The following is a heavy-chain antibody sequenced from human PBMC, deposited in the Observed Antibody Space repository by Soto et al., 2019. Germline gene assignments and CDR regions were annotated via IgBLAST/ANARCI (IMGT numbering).Heavy chain of an antibody. Sequence: VQLLESGGGLVQPGGSLRLACTASGFTFNHYAMSWVRQAPGKGLEWVSAVSGRGGSTKYADSVKGRFIISRDNSNSTLDLQMDSRRGEDTAVYYCAKDSTVTTSLYFYYYGFDVWGQGTTVTVSS. CDR2: VSGRGGST. D-gene: IGHD4-17*01. V-gene: IGHV3-23*01. J-gene: IGHJ6*01. CDR1: GFTFNHYA. CDR3: AKDSTVTTSLYFYYYGFDV.